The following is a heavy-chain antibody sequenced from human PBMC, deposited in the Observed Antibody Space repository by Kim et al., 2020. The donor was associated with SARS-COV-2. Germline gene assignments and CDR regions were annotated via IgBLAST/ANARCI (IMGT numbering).Heavy chain of an antibody. CDR1: GGSFSGYY. J-gene: IGHJ5*02. CDR3: ARGPWIPGGSGGWFDP. Sequence: SETLSLTCAVYGGSFSGYYWSWIRQPPGKGLEWIGEINHSGSTNYNPSLKSRVTISVDTSKNQFSLKLSSVTAADTAVYYCARGPWIPGGSGGWFDPWGQGTLVTVSS. V-gene: IGHV4-34*01. CDR2: INHSGST. D-gene: IGHD2-15*01.